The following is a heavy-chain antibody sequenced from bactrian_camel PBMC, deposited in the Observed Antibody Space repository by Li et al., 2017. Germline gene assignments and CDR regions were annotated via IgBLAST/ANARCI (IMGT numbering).Heavy chain of an antibody. J-gene: IGHJ4*01. V-gene: IGHV3S1*01. CDR1: GFTFRDHY. D-gene: IGHD5*01. CDR2: IATGGGWT. Sequence: HVQLVESGGGLVQPGGSLRLSCAASGFTFRDHYMNWVRQAPGKGLEWVSSIATGGGWTYYADSVKGRLTISRDNAKNTLYLQLNGLKTEDTATYYCTKGENSDALGYPQYWGQGTQVTVS. CDR3: TKGENSDALGYPQY.